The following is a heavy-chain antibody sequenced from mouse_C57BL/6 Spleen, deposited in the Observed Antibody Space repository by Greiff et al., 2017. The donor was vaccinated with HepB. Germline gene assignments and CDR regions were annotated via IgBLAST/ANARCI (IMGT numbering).Heavy chain of an antibody. J-gene: IGHJ4*01. Sequence: VQLQHSGPELVKPGASVKIPCKASGYTFTDYNMDWVKQSHGKSLEWIGDINPNNGGTIYNQKFKGKATLTVDKSSSTAYMELRSLTSEDTAVYYCARSDFYYYGSSYVRYYAMDYWGQGTSVTVSS. V-gene: IGHV1-18*01. CDR2: INPNNGGT. CDR3: ARSDFYYYGSSYVRYYAMDY. D-gene: IGHD1-1*01. CDR1: GYTFTDYN.